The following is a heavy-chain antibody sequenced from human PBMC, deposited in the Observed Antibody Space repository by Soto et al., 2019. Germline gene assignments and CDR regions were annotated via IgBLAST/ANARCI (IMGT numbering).Heavy chain of an antibody. CDR3: ARGGGTTLAPLP. V-gene: IGHV1-2*02. D-gene: IGHD3-16*01. CDR2: INPNSGAT. Sequence: SVKVSCGASGYTFTGYFMHWVRQAPGGGLEWMGWINPNSGATKYAPKFQGRFTMTRDTSNRTAYLELSRLTSDDTAIYYCARGGGTTLAPLPWGQGTPVTVSS. J-gene: IGHJ5*02. CDR1: GYTFTGYF.